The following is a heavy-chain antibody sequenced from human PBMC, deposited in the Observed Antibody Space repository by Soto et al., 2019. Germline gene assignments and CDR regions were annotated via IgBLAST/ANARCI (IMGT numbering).Heavy chain of an antibody. D-gene: IGHD3-3*01. J-gene: IGHJ4*02. CDR3: ARENDFWNGDIDN. CDR2: ISYAGTNK. Sequence: QVQLVESGGGAVQPGRSLRLSCAASGFPFSSYPMHWVRQAPGKGLEWVAVISYAGTNKYYTDSVKGRFTISRDNSKNTLYVQVNSLRAEDTAVYYCARENDFWNGDIDNWGQGTLVTVSS. V-gene: IGHV3-30*04. CDR1: GFPFSSYP.